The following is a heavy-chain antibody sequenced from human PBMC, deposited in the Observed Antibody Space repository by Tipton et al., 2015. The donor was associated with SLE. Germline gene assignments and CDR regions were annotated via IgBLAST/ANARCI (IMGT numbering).Heavy chain of an antibody. CDR3: VKEGDYYGSGSYYLPFDY. J-gene: IGHJ4*02. Sequence: SLRLSCAASGFTVSSNYMSWVRQAPGKGLEWVSVIYSGGSTYYADSVRGRFTISRDNSKNTLYLQMSSLRAEDTAVYYCVKEGDYYGSGSYYLPFDYWGQGTLVTVSS. CDR2: IYSGGST. D-gene: IGHD3-10*01. CDR1: GFTVSSNY. V-gene: IGHV3-53*05.